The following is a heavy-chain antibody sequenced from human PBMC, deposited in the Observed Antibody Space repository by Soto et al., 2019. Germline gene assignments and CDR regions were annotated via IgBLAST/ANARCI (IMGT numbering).Heavy chain of an antibody. D-gene: IGHD2-15*01. CDR2: ISGSGGST. J-gene: IGHJ4*02. CDR1: GFTFSSYA. Sequence: PGGSLRLSCAASGFTFSSYAMSWVRQAPGKGLEWVSAISGSGGSTYYADSVKGRFTISRDNSKNTLYLQMNSLRAEDTAVYYCAKVPPYCSGGSCYLQNFDYWGQGTLVTVSS. CDR3: AKVPPYCSGGSCYLQNFDY. V-gene: IGHV3-23*01.